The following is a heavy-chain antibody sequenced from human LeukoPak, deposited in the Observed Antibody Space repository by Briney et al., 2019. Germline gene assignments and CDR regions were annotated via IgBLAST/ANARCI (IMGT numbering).Heavy chain of an antibody. J-gene: IGHJ5*02. CDR2: INHSGST. CDR1: GGSFSGYY. Sequence: SETLSLTCAAYGGSFSGYYWSWIRQPPGKGLEWIGEINHSGSTNYNPSLKSRVTISVDTSKNQLSLKLSSVTAADTAVYYCARPYYYDSRIAPWGQGILVTVSS. V-gene: IGHV4-34*01. D-gene: IGHD3-22*01. CDR3: ARPYYYDSRIAP.